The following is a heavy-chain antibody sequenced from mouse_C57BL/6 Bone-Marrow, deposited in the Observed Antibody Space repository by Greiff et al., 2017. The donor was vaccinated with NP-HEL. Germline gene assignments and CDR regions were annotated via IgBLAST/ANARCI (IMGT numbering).Heavy chain of an antibody. CDR3: ARSQYYGSSPYYFDY. V-gene: IGHV1-39*01. CDR2: INPNYGTT. J-gene: IGHJ2*01. Sequence: VQLQQSGPELVKPGASVKISCKASGYSFTDYNMNWVKQSHGKSLEWIGVINPNYGTTSYNQKLKGKATLTVDPSSSTAYMQLNSLTSEYSAVYYCARSQYYGSSPYYFDYWGQGTTLTVSS. CDR1: GYSFTDYN. D-gene: IGHD1-1*01.